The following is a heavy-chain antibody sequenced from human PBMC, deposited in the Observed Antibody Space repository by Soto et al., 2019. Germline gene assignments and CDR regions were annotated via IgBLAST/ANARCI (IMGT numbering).Heavy chain of an antibody. D-gene: IGHD3-9*01. CDR1: GGSIRDYF. Sequence: SETLSLTCSVSGGSIRDYFWTWIRQPPGKGLEWIGYISSSGTINYNSSLKSRVSISLDTSRNHFSLKLSSVTAADTAVYFCARDRKLVIPGNYYYYGMDVWGQGTTVTVSS. CDR2: ISSSGTI. CDR3: ARDRKLVIPGNYYYYGMDV. J-gene: IGHJ6*02. V-gene: IGHV4-59*01.